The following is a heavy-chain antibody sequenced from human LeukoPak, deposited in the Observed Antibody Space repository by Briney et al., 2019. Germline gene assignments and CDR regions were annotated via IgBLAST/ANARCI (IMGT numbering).Heavy chain of an antibody. J-gene: IGHJ4*02. CDR3: ASVDTAMAPGY. Sequence: SETLSLTCTVSGGSISSSSYYWGWIRQPPGKGLEWIGSIYYSGSTYYNPSLKSRVTISVDTSKNQFSLKLSSVTAADTAVYYCASVDTAMAPGYWGQGTLVTVSS. D-gene: IGHD5-18*01. V-gene: IGHV4-39*01. CDR2: IYYSGST. CDR1: GGSISSSSYY.